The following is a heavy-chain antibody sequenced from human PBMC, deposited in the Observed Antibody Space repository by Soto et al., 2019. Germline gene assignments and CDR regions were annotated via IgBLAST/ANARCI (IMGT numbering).Heavy chain of an antibody. J-gene: IGHJ6*01. CDR2: ISGSGGST. V-gene: IGHV3-23*01. Sequence: PGGSLRLSCAASGFTFTTYAMSWVRQAPGKGLEWVSTISGSGGSTYYADSVKGRFTISRDNSKNTLYLQMHSLRAEDTAVYYCARVLGYCSSISCNLHHAPYSSGMAFWG. D-gene: IGHD2-2*01. CDR1: GFTFTTYA. CDR3: ARVLGYCSSISCNLHHAPYSSGMAF.